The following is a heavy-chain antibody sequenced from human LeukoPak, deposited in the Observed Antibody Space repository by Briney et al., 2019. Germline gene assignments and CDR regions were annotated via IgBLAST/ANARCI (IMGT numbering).Heavy chain of an antibody. V-gene: IGHV3-23*01. J-gene: IGHJ4*02. CDR3: ARGGGNFDRSGYYEYYFDY. Sequence: GGSLRLSCVASGFSLSVYAMSWVRPAPGKGLEWVSGTSGSGGRTHSADSVKGRFTFSRDNSRKTLYLQMSSLRAEDTAVFYCARGGGNFDRSGYYEYYFDYWGQGTLVTVSS. D-gene: IGHD3-22*01. CDR1: GFSLSVYA. CDR2: TSGSGGRT.